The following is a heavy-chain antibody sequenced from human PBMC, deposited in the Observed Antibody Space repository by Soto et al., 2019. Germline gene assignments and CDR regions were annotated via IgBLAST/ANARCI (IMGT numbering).Heavy chain of an antibody. CDR3: AGTTHRASRVDWFDP. V-gene: IGHV4-59*01. D-gene: IGHD2-15*01. Sequence: TVSGGSISSYYWSWIRQPPGKGLEWIGYIYYSGSTNYNPSLKSRVTISVDTSKNQFSLKLSSVTAADTAVYYCAGTTHRASRVDWFDPWGQGTLVTVSS. CDR2: IYYSGST. J-gene: IGHJ5*02. CDR1: GGSISSYY.